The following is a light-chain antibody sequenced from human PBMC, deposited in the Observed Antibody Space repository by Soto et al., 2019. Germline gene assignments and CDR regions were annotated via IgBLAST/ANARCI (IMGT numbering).Light chain of an antibody. Sequence: EIVLTQSPGTLSLSPGERATLSCRASQSVNTNYLAWYQQKSGQAPRLLIYGASSRATGIPDRFSGSGSGTXXXLXXXXLEPXDFXXXXXXXYGSSPITFGQGTRLEIK. J-gene: IGKJ5*01. CDR1: QSVNTNY. CDR2: GAS. CDR3: XXYGSSPIT. V-gene: IGKV3-20*01.